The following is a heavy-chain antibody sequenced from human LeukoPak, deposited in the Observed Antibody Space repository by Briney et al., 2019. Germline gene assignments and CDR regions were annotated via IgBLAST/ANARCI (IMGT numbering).Heavy chain of an antibody. CDR2: MNPNSGNT. D-gene: IGHD3-22*01. V-gene: IGHV1-8*01. J-gene: IGHJ4*02. CDR1: GYTFTSYD. Sequence: GASVKVSCKASGYTFTSYDINWVRQATGQGLEWMGWMNPNSGNTGYAQKFQRRVTMTRNTSISTAYMELSSLRSEDTAVYYCAIGLFSLYYYDSSGYSDFDYWGQGTLVTVSS. CDR3: AIGLFSLYYYDSSGYSDFDY.